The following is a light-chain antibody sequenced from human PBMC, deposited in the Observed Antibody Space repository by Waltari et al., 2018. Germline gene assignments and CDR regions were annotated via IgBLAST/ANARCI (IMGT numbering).Light chain of an antibody. CDR3: ISYTSSSTWV. Sequence: QSALTQPASVSGSPGQSITISCTGTSSDVGGYNYVSWYQQHPVKAPKLIIYDVSNRPSGVSNRFSGSRSGNTASLTISGLQTEDEADYYCISYTSSSTWVFGGGTKLTVL. CDR1: SSDVGGYNY. V-gene: IGLV2-14*03. J-gene: IGLJ3*02. CDR2: DVS.